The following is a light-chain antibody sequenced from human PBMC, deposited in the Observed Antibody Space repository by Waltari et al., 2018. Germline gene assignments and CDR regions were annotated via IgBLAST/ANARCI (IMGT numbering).Light chain of an antibody. J-gene: IGKJ2*01. CDR2: KAS. CDR3: QQYKTSPYT. V-gene: IGKV1-5*03. Sequence: DIQIPQSPSTLSASVGDRVTITCRASQSISTWLAWYQQKPGRAPNLLIYKASTLQRGVPSRFSGSGSGTEFTLTISSLQPDDFAAYYCQQYKTSPYTFGQGTNLEIK. CDR1: QSISTW.